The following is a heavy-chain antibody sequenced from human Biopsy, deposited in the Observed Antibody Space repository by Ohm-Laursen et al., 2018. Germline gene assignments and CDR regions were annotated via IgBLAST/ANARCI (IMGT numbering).Heavy chain of an antibody. Sequence: GASVKVSCKVSGYAVNDFFLHWLRQAPGQGPEWMGWISPNSGGTKYAQKFQGRVTMTNDTCTSTSSLELRRLISDDAAVDYCAGDIMNHIAGLVARYDVFDVWGQGTLVTVSS. J-gene: IGHJ3*01. D-gene: IGHD2-21*01. CDR1: GYAVNDFF. CDR3: AGDIMNHIAGLVARYDVFDV. V-gene: IGHV1-2*02. CDR2: ISPNSGGT.